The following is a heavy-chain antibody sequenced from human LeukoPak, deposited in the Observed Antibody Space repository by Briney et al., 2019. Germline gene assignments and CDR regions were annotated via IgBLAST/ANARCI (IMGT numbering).Heavy chain of an antibody. CDR1: GFAFSSYA. J-gene: IGHJ5*02. CDR2: ISRRDDYT. V-gene: IGHV3-23*01. Sequence: GGSLRLSCAASGFAFSSYAMSWVRQPPGKGLEWVSVISRRDDYTYYADSVKGRFTISRDNSKNTLYLQMNTLRAEDTAVYYCAKAGPASSDYLNWFDPWGQGTLVTVSS. D-gene: IGHD3-22*01. CDR3: AKAGPASSDYLNWFDP.